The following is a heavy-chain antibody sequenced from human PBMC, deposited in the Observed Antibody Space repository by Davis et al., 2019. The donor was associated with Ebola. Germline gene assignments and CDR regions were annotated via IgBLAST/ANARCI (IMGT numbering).Heavy chain of an antibody. V-gene: IGHV3-11*06. CDR3: ARIVVTTLPRPNWFFDL. D-gene: IGHD3-22*01. CDR2: NSNDVGHI. CDR1: GFIFTDYY. J-gene: IGHJ2*01. Sequence: GESLKISCSASGFIFTDYYMAWARQPPGKGLEYISSNSNDVGHINYAESLRGRFTISRDNVKNSVYLQMNSLSAEDTAIYYCARIVVTTLPRPNWFFDLWGRGTLVTVSS.